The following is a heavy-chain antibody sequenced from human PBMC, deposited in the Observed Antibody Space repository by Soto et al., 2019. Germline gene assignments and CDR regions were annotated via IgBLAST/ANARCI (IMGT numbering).Heavy chain of an antibody. CDR2: ISGTSETI. CDR3: ATGYCRSDNCHFTH. V-gene: IGHV3-48*02. J-gene: IGHJ4*02. Sequence: ESGGGLVKPGGSLGLSFAALGFNFHTYTMTWVRQAPGKGLEWVSYISGTSETIFYADSVKGRFTISRDNAKNSLYLQLNSLRDEETAVYYCATGYCRSDNCHFTHWGQGTLVTVSS. D-gene: IGHD2-2*03. CDR1: GFNFHTYT.